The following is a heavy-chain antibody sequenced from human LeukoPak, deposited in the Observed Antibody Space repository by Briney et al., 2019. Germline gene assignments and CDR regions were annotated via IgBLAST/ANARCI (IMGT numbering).Heavy chain of an antibody. J-gene: IGHJ4*02. CDR1: GFTFSSYA. CDR2: ISYDGSNK. Sequence: GGSLRLSCAASGFTFSSYAMHWVRQAPGKGLEWVAVISYDGSNKYYADSVKGRFTISRDNSKNTLYLQMSSLRAEDTAVYYCARAPVPYSSSWYYFDYWGQGTLVTVSS. V-gene: IGHV3-30-3*01. D-gene: IGHD6-13*01. CDR3: ARAPVPYSSSWYYFDY.